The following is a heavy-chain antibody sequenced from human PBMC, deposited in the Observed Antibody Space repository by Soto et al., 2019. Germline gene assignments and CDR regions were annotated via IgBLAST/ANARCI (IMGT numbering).Heavy chain of an antibody. D-gene: IGHD6-13*01. CDR2: IYYSGST. J-gene: IGHJ5*02. CDR3: VRRHVSATGIDWFDP. V-gene: IGHV4-39*01. CDR1: GGSISSSSYY. Sequence: TSETLSLTCSVSGGSISSSSYYWGWIRQPPGKGLEWIGSIYYSGSTYYNPSLKSRVTISVDTSKNQFSLKLSSVTAADTAVYYCVRRHVSATGIDWFDPWGQGTLVTVSS.